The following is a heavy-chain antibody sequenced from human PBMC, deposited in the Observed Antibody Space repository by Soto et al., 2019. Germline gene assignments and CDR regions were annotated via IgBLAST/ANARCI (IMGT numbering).Heavy chain of an antibody. V-gene: IGHV4-59*08. J-gene: IGHJ1*01. Sequence: SETLSLTCTVSGGSISSYYWSWIRQPPGKGLEWIGYIYYSGSTNYNPSLKSRVTISVDTSKNQFSLKLSSVTAADTAVYYCARLSLFSGWPPYWGQGTLVTVSS. CDR1: GGSISSYY. CDR3: ARLSLFSGWPPY. CDR2: IYYSGST. D-gene: IGHD6-19*01.